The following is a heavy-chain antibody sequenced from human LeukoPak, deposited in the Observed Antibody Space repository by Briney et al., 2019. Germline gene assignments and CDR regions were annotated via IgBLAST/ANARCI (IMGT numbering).Heavy chain of an antibody. D-gene: IGHD4-17*01. CDR2: FDPEDGET. J-gene: IGHJ4*02. V-gene: IGHV1-24*01. Sequence: ASVMVSCKVSGYTLTELSMHWVRQAPGKGLEWMGGFDPEDGETIYAQKFQGRVTMTEDTSTDTAYMELSSLRSEDTAVYYCATVLTRAVTQSVYFDYWGQGTLVTVSS. CDR3: ATVLTRAVTQSVYFDY. CDR1: GYTLTELS.